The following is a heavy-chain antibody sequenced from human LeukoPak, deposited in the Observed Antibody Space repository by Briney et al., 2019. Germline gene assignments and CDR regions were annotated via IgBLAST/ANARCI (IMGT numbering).Heavy chain of an antibody. J-gene: IGHJ5*02. CDR2: ISGDGGST. CDR1: GFTFEGYA. V-gene: IGHV3-43*02. D-gene: IGHD3-10*01. CDR3: AKVYGSGSYYRSNWFDP. Sequence: GGSLRLSCAASGFTFEGYAMHWVREAPGKGVEWVSLISGDGGSTYYADSVKGRFTISRDNSKNSLYLQMNSLRTEDTASYYCAKVYGSGSYYRSNWFDPWGQGTLVTVSS.